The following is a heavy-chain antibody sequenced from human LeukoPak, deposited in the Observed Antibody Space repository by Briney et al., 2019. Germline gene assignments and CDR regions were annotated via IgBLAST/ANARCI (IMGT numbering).Heavy chain of an antibody. Sequence: GGSLRLSCAASGFTFSDYYMSWIRQAPGKGLEWVSYISGSGNTIYYADSVKGRFTISRDNAKNSLFLQMNSLRADDTAVYYCARASWDYYDSSGYYYGSDYWAREPWSPSPQ. J-gene: IGHJ4*02. CDR3: ARASWDYYDSSGYYYGSDY. V-gene: IGHV3-11*01. D-gene: IGHD3-22*01. CDR1: GFTFSDYY. CDR2: ISGSGNTI.